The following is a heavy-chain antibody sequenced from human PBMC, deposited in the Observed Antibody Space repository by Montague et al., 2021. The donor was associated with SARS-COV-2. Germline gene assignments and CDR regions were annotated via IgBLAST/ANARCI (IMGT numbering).Heavy chain of an antibody. CDR1: GGSLNNYL. V-gene: IGHV4-59*08. Sequence: SETLSLTCTVSGGSLNNYLWSWIRQPPGKGLEWVGYISDSGSTKYNPSLQGRVTISVDTARNQFSLKLLSVTAADTAFYYCARVDSSGPGEYWGQGILVSVSS. CDR3: ARVDSSGPGEY. CDR2: ISDSGST. D-gene: IGHD3-22*01. J-gene: IGHJ4*02.